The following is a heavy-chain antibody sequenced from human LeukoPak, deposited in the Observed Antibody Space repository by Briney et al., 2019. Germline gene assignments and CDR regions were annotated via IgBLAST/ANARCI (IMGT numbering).Heavy chain of an antibody. CDR3: AKDLSGLGNSNYYYYYGMDV. CDR2: ISYDGSNK. D-gene: IGHD4-4*01. CDR1: GFTFSSYG. V-gene: IGHV3-30*18. Sequence: PGRPLRLSCAASGFTFSSYGMHWVRQAPGKGLEWVAVISYDGSNKYYADSVKGRFNISRDNSKNTLYLQMNRLRVEDTAVYYCAKDLSGLGNSNYYYYYGMDVWGQGTTVTVSS. J-gene: IGHJ6*02.